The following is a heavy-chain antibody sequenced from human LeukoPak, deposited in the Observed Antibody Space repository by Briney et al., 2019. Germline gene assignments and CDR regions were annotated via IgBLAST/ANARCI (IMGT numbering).Heavy chain of an antibody. V-gene: IGHV1-2*02. D-gene: IGHD6-19*01. J-gene: IGHJ4*02. Sequence: GASVKVSCKASGYIFTGYWMHWVRQAPGQGFEWVGCINPDNGDTRRAQKFQGRVTMTRDTSISTAYMDLSSLSSDDTAVYYCATYSGSHWWLFDYWGQGTLVTVSS. CDR2: INPDNGDT. CDR3: ATYSGSHWWLFDY. CDR1: GYIFTGYW.